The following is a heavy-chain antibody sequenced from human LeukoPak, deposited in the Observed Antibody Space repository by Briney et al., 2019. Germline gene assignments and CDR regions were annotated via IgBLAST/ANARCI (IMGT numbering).Heavy chain of an antibody. CDR2: ISSSGSTI. CDR1: GFTFSSYS. J-gene: IGHJ6*03. V-gene: IGHV3-48*04. D-gene: IGHD3-10*01. CDR3: ARDGYYYGSGPPDYYYMDV. Sequence: GGSLRLSCAASGFTFSSYSMNWVRQAPGKGLEWVSYISSSGSTIYYADSAKGRFTISRDNAKNSLYLQMNSLRAEDTAVYYCARDGYYYGSGPPDYYYMDVWGKGTTVTVSS.